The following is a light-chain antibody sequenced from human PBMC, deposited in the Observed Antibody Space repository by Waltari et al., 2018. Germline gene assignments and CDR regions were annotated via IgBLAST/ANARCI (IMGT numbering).Light chain of an antibody. CDR3: LQSTQFPPVT. CDR2: TLS. Sequence: EIVLTQTPLSSPVILGQPASISCRSSQSLVHRDGNTYLHWLQQRPGQPPRLLISTLSYRLPGVPDSFSGSGTATDFTLKISRVEAEDVGIYYCLQSTQFPPVTFGPGTRLEIK. CDR1: QSLVHRDGNTY. V-gene: IGKV2-24*01. J-gene: IGKJ5*01.